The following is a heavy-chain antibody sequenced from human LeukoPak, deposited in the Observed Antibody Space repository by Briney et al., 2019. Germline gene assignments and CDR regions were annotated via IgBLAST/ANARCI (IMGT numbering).Heavy chain of an antibody. D-gene: IGHD7-27*01. CDR3: AIDPNWGTHS. CDR1: GFTFSTYT. CDR2: IGSSGGGI. Sequence: GGTLRLSCAASGFTFSTYTMYWVRYPPGKRLKWVSIIGSSGGGIHYADSVKGRFTISRDNSKNALYLQMNSLRVEDTAVYYCAIDPNWGTHSWGQGVLVTVSS. J-gene: IGHJ4*02. V-gene: IGHV3-23*01.